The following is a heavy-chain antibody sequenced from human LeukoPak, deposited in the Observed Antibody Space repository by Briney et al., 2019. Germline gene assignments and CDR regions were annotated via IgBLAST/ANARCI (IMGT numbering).Heavy chain of an antibody. CDR3: AKGMGATIVYYHYAMDV. D-gene: IGHD1-26*01. V-gene: IGHV3-23*01. CDR1: GFTFSSYA. CDR2: ISGNGERT. Sequence: GGSLRLSCAASGFTFSSYAMSWVRQAPGKGLEWVSAISGNGERTYYADSEKGRLTISRDNSKNTLYLQMNSLRADDTAVYYCAKGMGATIVYYHYAMDVWGQGTTVTVSS. J-gene: IGHJ6*02.